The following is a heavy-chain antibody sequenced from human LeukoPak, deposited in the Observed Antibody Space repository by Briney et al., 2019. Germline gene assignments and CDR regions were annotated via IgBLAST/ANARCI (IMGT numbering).Heavy chain of an antibody. J-gene: IGHJ3*02. Sequence: PSETLSLTCTVSGGSISSGSYYWGWIRQPAGKGLEWIGHIYANGNTNYNPSLKSRVTMSVDTSKNQFSLKLSSVTAADTAVYYCARGSSSGWYGIGAFDIWGQGTMVTVSS. D-gene: IGHD6-19*01. CDR1: GGSISSGSYY. CDR3: ARGSSSGWYGIGAFDI. CDR2: IYANGNT. V-gene: IGHV4-61*09.